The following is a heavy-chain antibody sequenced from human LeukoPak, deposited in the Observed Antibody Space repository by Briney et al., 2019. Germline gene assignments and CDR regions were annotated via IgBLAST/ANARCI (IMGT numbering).Heavy chain of an antibody. Sequence: GASVKVSCKASGGTFSSYAISWVRQAPGQGLEWMGGITPIFGTANYAQKFQGRVTITADKSTSTAYMELSSLRSEDTAVYYCARYDYGDYGDAFDIWGQGTMVTVSS. V-gene: IGHV1-69*06. D-gene: IGHD4-17*01. J-gene: IGHJ3*02. CDR1: GGTFSSYA. CDR2: ITPIFGTA. CDR3: ARYDYGDYGDAFDI.